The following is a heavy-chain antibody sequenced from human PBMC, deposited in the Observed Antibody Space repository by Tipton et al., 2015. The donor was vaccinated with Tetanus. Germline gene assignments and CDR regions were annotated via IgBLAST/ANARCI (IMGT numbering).Heavy chain of an antibody. Sequence: TLSLTCAVYGGSFSGYYWSWIRQPPGKGLEWIGEINHSGSTNYNPSLKSRVTISVDTSKNQFSLKLSSVTAADTAVYYCARGGPGTTVTTIDYWGQGTLVTVSS. CDR2: INHSGST. CDR1: GGSFSGYY. CDR3: ARGGPGTTVTTIDY. D-gene: IGHD4-17*01. V-gene: IGHV4-34*01. J-gene: IGHJ4*02.